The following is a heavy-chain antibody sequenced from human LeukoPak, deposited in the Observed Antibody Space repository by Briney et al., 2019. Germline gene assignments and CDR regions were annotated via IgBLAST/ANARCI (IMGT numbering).Heavy chain of an antibody. Sequence: GASVKVSCKASGYTFTSYYMHWVRQAPGQGLEWMGIINPSGGSTSYAQKFQGRVTMTRDTSISTAYMELSRLRSDDTAVYYCARKKENYFDYWGQGTLVTVSS. CDR2: INPSGGST. J-gene: IGHJ4*02. CDR3: ARKKENYFDY. V-gene: IGHV1-46*01. CDR1: GYTFTSYY.